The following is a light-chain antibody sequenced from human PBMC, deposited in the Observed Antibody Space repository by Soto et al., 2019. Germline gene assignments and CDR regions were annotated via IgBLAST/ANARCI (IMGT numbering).Light chain of an antibody. CDR3: QQYGSSPPST. Sequence: EIVMTQSPATLSVSPGERATLSCRASQSVSSNVAWYQQKPGQAPRLLIYGASSRATGIPDRFSGSGSGTDFTLTISRLEPEDFAVYYCQQYGSSPPSTFGQGTKVDIK. CDR1: QSVSSN. CDR2: GAS. J-gene: IGKJ1*01. V-gene: IGKV3-20*01.